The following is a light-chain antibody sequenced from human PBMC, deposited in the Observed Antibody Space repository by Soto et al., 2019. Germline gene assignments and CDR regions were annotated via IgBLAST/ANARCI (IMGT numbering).Light chain of an antibody. V-gene: IGKV3D-20*02. CDR3: QQRTNWPPFT. CDR1: QSVSSSS. Sequence: EIVLTQSPGTLSLSPGKRATLSCRASQSVSSSSLVWYQQKPGQAPRLLIYGAFSRVTGIPDRFSGSGSGTDFTLTISRLEPEDFAVYYCQQRTNWPPFTFGPGTKVDIK. CDR2: GAF. J-gene: IGKJ3*01.